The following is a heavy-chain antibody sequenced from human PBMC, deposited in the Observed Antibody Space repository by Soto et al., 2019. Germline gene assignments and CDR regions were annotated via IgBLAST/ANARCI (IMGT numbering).Heavy chain of an antibody. CDR2: ILQDGSEE. CDR3: ARDQVGGYYAL. V-gene: IGHV3-7*01. Sequence: EVQLVESGGGLVQPGGSLRLSCAASGFTFSNYWMSWVRQAPGTGLEWVANILQDGSEEYYEDSVQSRFTISRDNAKNSLYLQMNSMRADDSAVYYCARDQVGGYYALWGQGTLVTVSS. CDR1: GFTFSNYW. D-gene: IGHD2-2*01. J-gene: IGHJ4*02.